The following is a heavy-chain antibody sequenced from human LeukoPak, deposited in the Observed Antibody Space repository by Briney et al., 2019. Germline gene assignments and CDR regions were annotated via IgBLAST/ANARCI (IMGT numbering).Heavy chain of an antibody. V-gene: IGHV1-2*02. J-gene: IGHJ4*02. CDR1: GYTFTGYY. Sequence: ASVKVSCKASGYTFTGYYIHWVRQAPGQGLEWMGWINPSSGGTNYAQKFQGRVTMTRDTSISTAYMELSRLRSDDTAVYYCARDSYDSSGYYDSWGQGTLVTVSS. D-gene: IGHD3-22*01. CDR2: INPSSGGT. CDR3: ARDSYDSSGYYDS.